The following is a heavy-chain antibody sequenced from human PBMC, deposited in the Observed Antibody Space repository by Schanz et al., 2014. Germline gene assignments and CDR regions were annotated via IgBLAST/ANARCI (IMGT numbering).Heavy chain of an antibody. CDR2: IWYDGNNK. D-gene: IGHD5-12*01. CDR3: ARGGSSGYDFSIYYMDV. J-gene: IGHJ6*03. CDR1: GFAFNNYG. V-gene: IGHV3-33*01. Sequence: QVQLAESEGGVVQPGRSLRLSCAASGFAFNNYGMHWVRQAPGKGLEWVAIIWYDGNNKKYADSVKGRFTISRDNFKNTLLLQMNSLRAEDTAAYYCARGGSSGYDFSIYYMDVWGKGTTVTVSS.